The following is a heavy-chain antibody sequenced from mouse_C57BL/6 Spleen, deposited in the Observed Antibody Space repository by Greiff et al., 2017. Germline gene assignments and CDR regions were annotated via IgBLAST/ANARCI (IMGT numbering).Heavy chain of an antibody. CDR1: GFTFTDYY. CDR3: ARSYITTVVDWYFDV. J-gene: IGHJ1*03. V-gene: IGHV7-3*01. Sequence: EVKVVESGGGLVQPGGSLSLSCAASGFTFTDYYMSWVRQPPGKALEWLGFIRNKANGYTTEYSASVKGRFTISRDNSQSILYLQMNALRAEDSATYYCARSYITTVVDWYFDVWGTGTTVTVSS. CDR2: IRNKANGYTT. D-gene: IGHD1-1*01.